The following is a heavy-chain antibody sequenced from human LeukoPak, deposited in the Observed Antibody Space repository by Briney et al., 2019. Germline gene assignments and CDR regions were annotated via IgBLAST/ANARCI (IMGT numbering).Heavy chain of an antibody. J-gene: IGHJ4*02. CDR1: GGSFSGYD. Sequence: SETLSLTCAVYGGSFSGYDWSWIRQPPGKGLEWIGQIDQGGSTSYSPFLESRVAMSLDKSKNQISLKLTSTIAADTAVYFCVRHGRWTFPYWGQGILVTVFS. CDR3: VRHGRWTFPY. V-gene: IGHV4-34*01. D-gene: IGHD5-24*01. CDR2: IDQGGST.